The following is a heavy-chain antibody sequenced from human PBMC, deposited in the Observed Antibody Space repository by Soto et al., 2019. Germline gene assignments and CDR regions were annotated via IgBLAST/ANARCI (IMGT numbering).Heavy chain of an antibody. J-gene: IGHJ6*02. CDR3: ARATYSSDNSGSGYGLDV. Sequence: PGGSLRLSCAASGFTFSRHAMHWVRRAPGKGLEWVAVIWYDGSNKYYADSVKGRFTISRDNSKNTLYLQMNSLRAEDMAVYYCARATYSSDNSGSGYGLDVWGQGTRVTVSS. CDR2: IWYDGSNK. CDR1: GFTFSRHA. D-gene: IGHD3-22*01. V-gene: IGHV3-33*01.